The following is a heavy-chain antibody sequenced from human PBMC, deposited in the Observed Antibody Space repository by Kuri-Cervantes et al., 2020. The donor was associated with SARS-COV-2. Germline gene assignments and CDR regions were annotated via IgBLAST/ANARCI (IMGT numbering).Heavy chain of an antibody. Sequence: GESLKISCEVSGFLFSASAIHWVRQGSGKGLEWVGRVRGKANNYATAYAASVKGRFTISRDNSKNTLYLQMNSLRAEDTAVYYCAKDLKFWDTAMVIGDYWGQGTLVTVSS. V-gene: IGHV3-73*01. CDR3: AKDLKFWDTAMVIGDY. CDR1: GFLFSASA. J-gene: IGHJ4*02. CDR2: VRGKANNYAT. D-gene: IGHD5-18*01.